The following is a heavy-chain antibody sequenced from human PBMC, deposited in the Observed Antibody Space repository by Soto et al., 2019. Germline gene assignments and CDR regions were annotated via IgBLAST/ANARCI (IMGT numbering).Heavy chain of an antibody. Sequence: GGSLRLSCAASGFTVSSNYMSWVRQAPGKGLEWVSVIYNDGRTYYADSVKGRFTISRDNSKNTLYLQMDSLRVEDTAVHYCAGSSIYNRLDYWGQGALVTVSS. J-gene: IGHJ4*02. V-gene: IGHV3-66*01. D-gene: IGHD2-2*01. CDR1: GFTVSSNY. CDR3: AGSSIYNRLDY. CDR2: IYNDGRT.